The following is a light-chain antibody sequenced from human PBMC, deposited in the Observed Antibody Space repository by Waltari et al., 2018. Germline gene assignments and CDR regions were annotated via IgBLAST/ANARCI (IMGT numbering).Light chain of an antibody. CDR1: QDISNY. CDR2: DAS. Sequence: DLQMTQSSSSLSATVGDRVTITCQAIQDISNYLNWYQQKPGKAPKLLIYDASNLETGVTSRFSGMGSGKDFTFTITSLQPEDIATYYGQQYDSLPSTFGQGTRLEIK. V-gene: IGKV1-33*01. J-gene: IGKJ5*01. CDR3: QQYDSLPST.